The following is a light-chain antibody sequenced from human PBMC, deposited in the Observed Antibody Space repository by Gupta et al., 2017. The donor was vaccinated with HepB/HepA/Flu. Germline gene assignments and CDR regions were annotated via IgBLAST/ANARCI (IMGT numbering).Light chain of an antibody. V-gene: IGLV1-51*02. Sequence: QSVLTQPPSVSAAPGQKVTISCSGSNSNNYISWYQQLPGTAPKLLIYENTQRPSGIPDRFSGSKSGTSATLVITGLQTGDEADYYCGTWDTSLTVVFGGGTKLSVL. CDR1: NSNNY. CDR2: ENT. J-gene: IGLJ2*01. CDR3: GTWDTSLTVV.